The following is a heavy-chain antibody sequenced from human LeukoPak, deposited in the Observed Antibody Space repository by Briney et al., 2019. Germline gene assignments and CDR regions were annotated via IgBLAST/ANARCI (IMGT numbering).Heavy chain of an antibody. D-gene: IGHD4-17*01. Sequence: GGSLRLSCAASGFTFSSYAMNWVRQAPGKGLEWVAVISDVGGNKYYADSVKGRFTISRDNSKNTVYLQMNSLRSEDTAVYYCEKDDTPTVTTVAVDDWGQGTLVTVSS. V-gene: IGHV3-30*18. CDR2: ISDVGGNK. CDR1: GFTFSSYA. CDR3: EKDDTPTVTTVAVDD. J-gene: IGHJ4*02.